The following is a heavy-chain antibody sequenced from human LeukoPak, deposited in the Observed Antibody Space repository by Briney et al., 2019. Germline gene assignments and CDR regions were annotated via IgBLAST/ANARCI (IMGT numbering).Heavy chain of an antibody. Sequence: SETLSLTCAVSGGSFSGYYWSWIRQPPGKGLEWIGEINHSGSTKYNPSLKSRVTISVDTSKNQFSLKLSSVTAADTAVYYCARLVGAPTYCSGGSCYGNYYGMDVWGKGTTVTVSS. CDR2: INHSGST. CDR1: GGSFSGYY. D-gene: IGHD2-15*01. CDR3: ARLVGAPTYCSGGSCYGNYYGMDV. V-gene: IGHV4-34*01. J-gene: IGHJ6*04.